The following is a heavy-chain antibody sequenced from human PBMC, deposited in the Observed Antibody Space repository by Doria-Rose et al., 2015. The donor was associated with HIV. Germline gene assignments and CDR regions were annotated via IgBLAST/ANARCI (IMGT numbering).Heavy chain of an antibody. D-gene: IGHD6-13*01. CDR2: IFSDDKR. CDR1: GVSLSSPGMG. V-gene: IGHV2-26*01. Sequence: QITLKESGPVLVKPTETLTLTCTVSGVSLSSPGMGVSWIRQPPGKDLEWLANIFSDDKRSYKTSLKSRLTISRGTSKSQVVLTMTDMDPVDTATYYCARIKSSRWYHKYYFDFWGQGTLVIVSA. J-gene: IGHJ4*02. CDR3: ARIKSSRWYHKYYFDF.